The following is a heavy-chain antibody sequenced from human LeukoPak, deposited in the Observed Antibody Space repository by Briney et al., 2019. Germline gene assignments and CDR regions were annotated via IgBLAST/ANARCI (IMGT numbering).Heavy chain of an antibody. CDR1: GFSFSNAW. Sequence: GGSLRLSCAAFGFSFSNAWMSWVRQAPGKGLEWVAVIWYDGSNKYYADSVKGRFTISRDNSKNTLYLQMNSLRAEDTAVYYCARDKQLWFGEYYFDYWGQGTLVTVSS. D-gene: IGHD3-10*01. J-gene: IGHJ4*02. V-gene: IGHV3-33*08. CDR2: IWYDGSNK. CDR3: ARDKQLWFGEYYFDY.